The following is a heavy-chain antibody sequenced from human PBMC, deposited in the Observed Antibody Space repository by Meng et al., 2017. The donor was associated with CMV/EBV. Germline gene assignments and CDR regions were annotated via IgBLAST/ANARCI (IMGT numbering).Heavy chain of an antibody. V-gene: IGHV3-21*06. CDR1: VFRLSDPH. CDR2: FSYTSSYI. D-gene: IGHD4-23*01. CDR3: VRAPPDYAGNFDY. J-gene: IGHJ4*02. Sequence: CPATVFRLSDPHMIWVRQSPGKGLEWVSSFSYTSSYIYYADSVKGRFTMSRDNAKNSVFLQMDSLRAEDTAVYYCVRAPPDYAGNFDYWGQGTLVTVSS.